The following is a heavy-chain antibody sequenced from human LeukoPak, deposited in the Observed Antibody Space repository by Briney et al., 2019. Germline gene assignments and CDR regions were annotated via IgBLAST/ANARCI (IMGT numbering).Heavy chain of an antibody. CDR2: INPSGGST. Sequence: ASVEVSCKATGYTFTSYYMHWVRQAPGQGLEWMGIINPSGGSTSYAQKFQGRVTMTRDTSTSTVYMELSSLRSEDTAVYYCARDRMVYALSNWFDPWGQGTLVTVSS. J-gene: IGHJ5*02. V-gene: IGHV1-46*01. D-gene: IGHD2-8*01. CDR1: GYTFTSYY. CDR3: ARDRMVYALSNWFDP.